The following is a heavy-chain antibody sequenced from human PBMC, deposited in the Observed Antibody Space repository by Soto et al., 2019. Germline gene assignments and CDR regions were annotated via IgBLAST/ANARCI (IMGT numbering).Heavy chain of an antibody. Sequence: QVQLVQSGAEVKKPGSSVKVSCKASGGTFSSYAISWVRQAPGQGLEWMGGIIPIFGTANYAQKFQGRVTITADESTSTAYMELSSLRSEDTAVYYCARGRFVVVPAATAAFYYYYYGMDVWGQGTTVTVSS. V-gene: IGHV1-69*01. CDR2: IIPIFGTA. CDR3: ARGRFVVVPAATAAFYYYYYGMDV. J-gene: IGHJ6*02. CDR1: GGTFSSYA. D-gene: IGHD2-2*01.